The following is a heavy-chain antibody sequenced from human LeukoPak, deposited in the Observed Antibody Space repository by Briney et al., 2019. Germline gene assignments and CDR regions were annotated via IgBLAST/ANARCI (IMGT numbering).Heavy chain of an antibody. CDR3: ARAAAVAGTRNDAFDI. V-gene: IGHV1-2*02. J-gene: IGHJ3*02. D-gene: IGHD6-19*01. Sequence: ASVKVSCKASGYTFTGYYMHWVRQAPGQGLEWMGWINPNSGGRNYAQKFQGRVTMTRDTSISTAYMELSRLRSDDTAVYYCARAAAVAGTRNDAFDIWGQGTMVTVSS. CDR1: GYTFTGYY. CDR2: INPNSGGR.